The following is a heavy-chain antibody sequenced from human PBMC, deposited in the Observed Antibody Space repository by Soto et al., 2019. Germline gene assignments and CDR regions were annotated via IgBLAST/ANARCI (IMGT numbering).Heavy chain of an antibody. J-gene: IGHJ4*02. CDR3: APWAEPSEGFDY. CDR2: ISSSSSYI. V-gene: IGHV3-21*01. D-gene: IGHD1-1*01. CDR1: GFTFSRYS. Sequence: GGSLRLSCAASGFTFSRYSMNWVRQAPGKGLEWVSSISSSSSYIYYADSVKGRFTISRDNAKNSLYLQMNSLRAEDTAVYYWAPWAEPSEGFDYWGQGTLVTVSS.